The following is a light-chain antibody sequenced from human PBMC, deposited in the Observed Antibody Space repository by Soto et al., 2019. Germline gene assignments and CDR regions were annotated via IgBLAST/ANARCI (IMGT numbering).Light chain of an antibody. V-gene: IGKV3-15*01. CDR1: QSVSSN. Sequence: EIVMTQSPATLSVSPGERATLSCRASQSVSSNLAWYQQKPGQAPRLLIYGASTRATGIPARFSGSGSGTEFTLTISSPQSEDFAVYYCQQYTNWPWTFGQGTKEEIK. J-gene: IGKJ1*01. CDR3: QQYTNWPWT. CDR2: GAS.